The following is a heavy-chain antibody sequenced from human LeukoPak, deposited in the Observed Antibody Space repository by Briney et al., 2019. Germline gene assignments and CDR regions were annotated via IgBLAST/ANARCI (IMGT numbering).Heavy chain of an antibody. CDR1: GDSVSSISVA. CDR3: ALARSEYHYGMDV. CDR2: TYYRSKWYN. V-gene: IGHV6-1*01. Sequence: SQTLSLTCAISGDSVSSISVAWNWIRQSPSRGLEWLGRTYYRSKWYNEYAVSVRGRININPDPSKNQFSLQLNSVTPEDTAVYYCALARSEYHYGMDVWGQGATVTVSS. J-gene: IGHJ6*02.